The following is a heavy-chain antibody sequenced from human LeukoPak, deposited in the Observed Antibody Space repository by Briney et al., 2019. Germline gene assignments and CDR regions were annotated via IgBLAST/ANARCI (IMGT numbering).Heavy chain of an antibody. V-gene: IGHV3-66*01. J-gene: IGHJ4*02. CDR3: ARDPGYSSGWYY. CDR2: IYSGGST. Sequence: GGSLRLSCAASGFTVSSNYMSWVRQAPGKGLEWVSVIYSGGSTYYADSVKGRFTISRDSSKNTLYLQMNSLRAEDTAVYYCARDPGYSSGWYYWGQGTLVTVSS. D-gene: IGHD6-19*01. CDR1: GFTVSSNY.